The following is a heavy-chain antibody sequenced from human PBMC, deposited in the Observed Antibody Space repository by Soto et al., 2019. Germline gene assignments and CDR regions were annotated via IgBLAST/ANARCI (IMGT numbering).Heavy chain of an antibody. CDR1: GFTFSSYS. Sequence: GVLRLSCAASGFTFSSYSMNWVRQAPGKGLEWVSSISSSSSYIYYADSVKGRFTISRDNAKNSLYLQMNSLRAEDTAVYYCARDVVPAAIPLNYYYGMDVWGQGTTVTVSS. D-gene: IGHD2-2*01. CDR2: ISSSSSYI. V-gene: IGHV3-21*01. J-gene: IGHJ6*02. CDR3: ARDVVPAAIPLNYYYGMDV.